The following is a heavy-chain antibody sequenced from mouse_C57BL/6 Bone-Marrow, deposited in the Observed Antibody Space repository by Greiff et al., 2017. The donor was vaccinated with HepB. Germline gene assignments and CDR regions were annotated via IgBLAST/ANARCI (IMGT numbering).Heavy chain of an antibody. CDR1: AYTFTSYW. CDR2: INPNNGGT. Sequence: VQLQQPGAELVKPGASVKLSCKASAYTFTSYWMHWVKQRPGQGLEWIGDINPNNGGTSYNQKFKGKATLTVDKSSSTAYMELRSLTSEDSAVYYCARTYYKRGYFDYWGQGTTLTVSS. D-gene: IGHD2-12*01. J-gene: IGHJ2*01. V-gene: IGHV1-53*01. CDR3: ARTYYKRGYFDY.